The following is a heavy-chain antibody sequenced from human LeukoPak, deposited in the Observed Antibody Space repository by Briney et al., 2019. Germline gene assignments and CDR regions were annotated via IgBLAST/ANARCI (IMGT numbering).Heavy chain of an antibody. CDR1: GYSFTSYG. D-gene: IGHD3-9*01. Sequence: ASVNVSCKASGYSFTSYGISWVRQAPGQGLEWMGWISAYSGNTNYADNLQGRLTMTTDTSTSTAHMELRSLRSDDTAVYYCARSPDILTGENFDYWGQGTLVTVSS. J-gene: IGHJ4*02. CDR3: ARSPDILTGENFDY. V-gene: IGHV1-18*01. CDR2: ISAYSGNT.